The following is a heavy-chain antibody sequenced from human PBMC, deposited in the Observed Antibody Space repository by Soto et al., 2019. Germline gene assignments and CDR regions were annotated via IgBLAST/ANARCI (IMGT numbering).Heavy chain of an antibody. CDR3: ARDTSRSEE. J-gene: IGHJ6*02. CDR2: INAGNGNR. CDR1: GYTFTSYA. Sequence: QVQLVQSGAEVKKPGASVKVSCKASGYTFTSYAMHWVRQAPGQRLEWMGWINAGNGNRKYSQKFQGRVTITRATSEMIAYMSLSSVRYEGTAVYYCARDTSRSEEWGQGTTVTVS. V-gene: IGHV1-3*01.